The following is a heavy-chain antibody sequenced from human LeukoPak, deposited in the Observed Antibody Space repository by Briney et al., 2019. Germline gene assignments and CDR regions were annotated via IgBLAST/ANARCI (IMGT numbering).Heavy chain of an antibody. D-gene: IGHD2-21*02. Sequence: SETLSLTCTVSGGSISSGGYYWSWIRQPPGKGLEWIGYIYYSGSTYYNPSLKSRVTISVDTSKNQFSLKLSSVTAADTAVYYCAREVVVTEDYYYYGMDVWGQGTTVTVSS. V-gene: IGHV4-31*03. CDR1: GGSISSGGYY. CDR2: IYYSGST. J-gene: IGHJ6*02. CDR3: AREVVVTEDYYYYGMDV.